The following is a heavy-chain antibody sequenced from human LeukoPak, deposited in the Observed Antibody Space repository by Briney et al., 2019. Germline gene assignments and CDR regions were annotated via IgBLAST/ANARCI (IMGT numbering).Heavy chain of an antibody. CDR1: VGSISSTTDY. Sequence: SETLSLTCTVSVGSISSTTDYWGWIRQPPGKGLEWIGSLYYSGSTFYSPSLKSRVTISVDTSKNQFSLKLSSVTAADTAVYYCAKISGYDFQFDYWGQGTLVTVSS. CDR3: AKISGYDFQFDY. CDR2: LYYSGST. D-gene: IGHD5-12*01. V-gene: IGHV4-39*07. J-gene: IGHJ4*02.